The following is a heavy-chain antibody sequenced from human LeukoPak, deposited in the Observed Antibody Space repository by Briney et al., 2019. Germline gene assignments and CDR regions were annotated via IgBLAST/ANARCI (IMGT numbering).Heavy chain of an antibody. CDR3: VKEAVDILTGSPLYYFDY. CDR2: ISSNGGST. D-gene: IGHD3-9*01. CDR1: GFTFSSYA. V-gene: IGHV3-64D*06. J-gene: IGHJ4*02. Sequence: GGSLRLSCSASGFTFSSYAMHWVRQAPGKGLEYVSAISSNGGSTYYADSVKGRFTISRDNSKNTLYLQMSSLRAEDTAVYYRVKEAVDILTGSPLYYFDYWGQGTLVTVSS.